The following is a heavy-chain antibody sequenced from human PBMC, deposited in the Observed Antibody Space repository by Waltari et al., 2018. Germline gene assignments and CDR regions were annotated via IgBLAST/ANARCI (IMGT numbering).Heavy chain of an antibody. CDR2: IGGSSNNK. D-gene: IGHD3-10*01. CDR3: ARVRAWTGGSDS. J-gene: IGHJ4*02. CDR1: GFSVSAHT. V-gene: IGHV3-21*03. Sequence: EVQLVESGGRLVRPGGSLRLTCLAPGFSVSAHTMDWVRPAPGRGLEWVSSIGGSSNNKFYVDSVRGRFTISRDEAKNSLYLQMDSLRAEDTGVYFCARVRAWTGGSDSWGLGTLVSVSS.